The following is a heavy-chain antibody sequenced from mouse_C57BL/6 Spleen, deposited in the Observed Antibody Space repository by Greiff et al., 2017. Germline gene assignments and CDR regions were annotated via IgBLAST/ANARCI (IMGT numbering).Heavy chain of an antibody. J-gene: IGHJ1*03. Sequence: DVMLVESGGGLVQPGGSLKLSCAASGFTFSDYGMAWVRQAPRKGPEWVAFISNLAYSIYYADTVTGRFTISRENAKNTLYLEMSSLRSEDTAMYYCARPYGSSYDWYFDVWGTGTTVTVSS. CDR2: ISNLAYSI. CDR3: ARPYGSSYDWYFDV. V-gene: IGHV5-15*01. D-gene: IGHD1-1*01. CDR1: GFTFSDYG.